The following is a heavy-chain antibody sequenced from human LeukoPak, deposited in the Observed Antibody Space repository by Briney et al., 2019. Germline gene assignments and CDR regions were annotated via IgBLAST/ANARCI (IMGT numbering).Heavy chain of an antibody. D-gene: IGHD3-10*01. Sequence: GGSLRLSCAASGFTFSHYWLYWVRQAPGKGLEWVSRLNRDGTSSSYADAVKGRFTVSRDNADNTLNLEMNSLRPEDTAVYYCARDGDDMAGGIIMGSYFDFWGQGTLVTVSS. J-gene: IGHJ4*02. V-gene: IGHV3-74*01. CDR1: GFTFSHYW. CDR2: LNRDGTSS. CDR3: ARDGDDMAGGIIMGSYFDF.